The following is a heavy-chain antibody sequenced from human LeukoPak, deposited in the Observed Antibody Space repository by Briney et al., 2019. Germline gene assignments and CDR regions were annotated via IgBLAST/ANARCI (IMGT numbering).Heavy chain of an antibody. CDR1: GFTVSSYS. Sequence: GGSLRLSCAASGFTVSSYSMNWVRQAPGKGLEWVSSISTSSIYIYYADSMKGRFTISRDNAKKSLYLQMNSLRAEDTAVYYCAELGITMIGGVWGKGTTVTISS. CDR3: AELGITMIGGV. D-gene: IGHD3-10*02. V-gene: IGHV3-21*01. J-gene: IGHJ6*04. CDR2: ISTSSIYI.